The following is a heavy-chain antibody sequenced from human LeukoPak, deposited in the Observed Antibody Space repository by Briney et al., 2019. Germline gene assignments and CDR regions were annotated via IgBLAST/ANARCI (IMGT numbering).Heavy chain of an antibody. CDR3: AKDQGSTLVDVSAIAADNWFDP. V-gene: IGHV3-23*01. Sequence: GGSLRLSCVASGFTFSSYAMSWVRQAPGKGLEWVSTISGSGASTYYADSVKGRFTISRDNSKNTLYLQMNSLRAEDTAVYYCAKDQGSTLVDVSAIAADNWFDPWGQGTLVTVSS. D-gene: IGHD5/OR15-5a*01. J-gene: IGHJ5*02. CDR1: GFTFSSYA. CDR2: ISGSGAST.